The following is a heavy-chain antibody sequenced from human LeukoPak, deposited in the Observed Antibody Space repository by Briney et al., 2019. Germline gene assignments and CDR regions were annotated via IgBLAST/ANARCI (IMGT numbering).Heavy chain of an antibody. CDR2: FYVGGAT. D-gene: IGHD5-24*01. CDR3: ARGDGYNFFDY. CDR1: GFTVSSNH. J-gene: IGHJ4*02. Sequence: GGSLRLSCAASGFTVSSNHMSWVRQAPGKGLEWVSVFYVGGATYYADSVKGRFTISRDNSENTLYLQMKSLRAGDTAVYYCARGDGYNFFDYWGQGTLVTVSS. V-gene: IGHV3-53*01.